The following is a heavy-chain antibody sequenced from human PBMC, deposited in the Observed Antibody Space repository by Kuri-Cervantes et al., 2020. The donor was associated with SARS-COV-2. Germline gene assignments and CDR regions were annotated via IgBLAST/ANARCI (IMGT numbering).Heavy chain of an antibody. Sequence: GGSLRLSCAASGFTVSSNYMSWVRQAPGKGLEWVSVIYSGGSIYYADSVKGRFTISRDNSKNTLYLQMNSLRAEDTAVYYCARDLYFDLRELREEYGFDYWGQGTLVTVSS. CDR2: IYSGGSI. D-gene: IGHD1-26*01. CDR3: ARDLYFDLRELREEYGFDY. J-gene: IGHJ4*02. CDR1: GFTVSSNY. V-gene: IGHV3-53*01.